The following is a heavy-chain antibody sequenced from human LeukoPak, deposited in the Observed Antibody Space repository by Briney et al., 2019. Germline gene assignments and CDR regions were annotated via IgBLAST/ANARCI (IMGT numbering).Heavy chain of an antibody. CDR2: ISGSGGST. CDR1: GFTFSSYA. D-gene: IGHD3-22*01. Sequence: LGGSLRLSCAASGFTFSSYAMSWVRQAPGKGLEWVSAISGSGGSTYYADSVKGRFTISRDNSKNTLYLQMNSLRAEDTAVYYCARDRASIVVVITGLHYGMDVWGQGTTVTVSS. CDR3: ARDRASIVVVITGLHYGMDV. J-gene: IGHJ6*02. V-gene: IGHV3-23*01.